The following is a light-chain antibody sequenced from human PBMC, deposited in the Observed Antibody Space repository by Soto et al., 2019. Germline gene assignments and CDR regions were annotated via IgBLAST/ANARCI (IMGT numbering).Light chain of an antibody. V-gene: IGLV2-8*01. Sequence: QSVLTQPPSASGSPGQSVTISCTGTSSDVGGYDYVSWYKQHPGKAPKLMIYEVSKRPSGVPDRFSGSKSCNTAALTVSGLQAEDEADYYCSSYVGTNSYVFGTGTKVTVL. CDR2: EVS. J-gene: IGLJ1*01. CDR1: SSDVGGYDY. CDR3: SSYVGTNSYV.